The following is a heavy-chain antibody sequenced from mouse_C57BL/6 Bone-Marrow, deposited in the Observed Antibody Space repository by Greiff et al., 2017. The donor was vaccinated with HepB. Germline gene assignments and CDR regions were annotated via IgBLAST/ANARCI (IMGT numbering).Heavy chain of an antibody. J-gene: IGHJ4*01. CDR1: GFSINSDCY. CDR2: TFYSGIT. Sequence: EVQLVESGPSLVRPSQTLSLTCTVTGFSINSDCYWIWIRQFPGNKLEYIGYTFYSGITYYNPSLESRTYITRDTSKNQFSLKLSSVTTEDTATYYCARAPYYGSSYHYAMDYWGQGTSVTVSS. D-gene: IGHD1-1*01. V-gene: IGHV3-3*01. CDR3: ARAPYYGSSYHYAMDY.